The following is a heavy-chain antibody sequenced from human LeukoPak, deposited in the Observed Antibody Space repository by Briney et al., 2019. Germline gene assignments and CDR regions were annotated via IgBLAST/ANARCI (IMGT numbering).Heavy chain of an antibody. D-gene: IGHD3-22*01. Sequence: PGGSLRLSCAASGFTSSTYWMSWVRQAPGKGLEWVANINEDGSEKYYVDSVKGRFTISRDNAKNSLYLQMNSLRAEDTAVFYCARIYDTSGYSLDYWGQGTLVTVSS. CDR1: GFTSSTYW. CDR3: ARIYDTSGYSLDY. J-gene: IGHJ4*02. CDR2: INEDGSEK. V-gene: IGHV3-7*01.